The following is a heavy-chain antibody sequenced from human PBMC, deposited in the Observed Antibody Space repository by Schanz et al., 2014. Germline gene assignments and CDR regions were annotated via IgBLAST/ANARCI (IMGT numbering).Heavy chain of an antibody. CDR1: GFTVSINY. CDR3: AKDRRDNYGSGTFYFEH. D-gene: IGHD3-10*01. CDR2: IYSGGST. J-gene: IGHJ4*02. V-gene: IGHV3-66*01. Sequence: EVQLVESGGGLVQPGGSLRLSCAASGFTVSINYMSWVRQAPGKGLEWVSVIYSGGSTYYADSVKGRFTISRDNSKNTLYLQMSSLRAEDTALYFCAKDRRDNYGSGTFYFEHWGQGTLVTVSS.